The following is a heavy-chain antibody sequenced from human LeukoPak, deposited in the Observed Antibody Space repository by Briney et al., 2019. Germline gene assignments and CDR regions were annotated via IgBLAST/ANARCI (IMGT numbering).Heavy chain of an antibody. J-gene: IGHJ3*02. CDR1: GFTFSSYA. V-gene: IGHV3-23*01. CDR2: ISGSGGST. D-gene: IGHD3-10*01. CDR3: ANPYYYGSGSHWAEDAFDI. Sequence: GGSLRLSCAASGFTFSSYAMSWVRQAPGKRLEWVSAISGSGGSTYYADSVKGRFTISRDNSKNTLYLQMNSLRAEDTAVYYCANPYYYGSGSHWAEDAFDIWGQGTMVTVSS.